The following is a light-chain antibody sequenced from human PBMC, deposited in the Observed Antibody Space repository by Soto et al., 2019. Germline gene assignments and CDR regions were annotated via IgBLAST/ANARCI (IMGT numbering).Light chain of an antibody. Sequence: EIVLTQSPATLSLSPGERATLSCRASQSVNINLAWYQQKPGQAPRLLIYGTSTRATGVPASFSGSGSGTEFTLTISNLQSEDFAVYYCQQYNDWPPLTFGGGTKVDIK. CDR2: GTS. CDR3: QQYNDWPPLT. V-gene: IGKV3-15*01. J-gene: IGKJ4*01. CDR1: QSVNIN.